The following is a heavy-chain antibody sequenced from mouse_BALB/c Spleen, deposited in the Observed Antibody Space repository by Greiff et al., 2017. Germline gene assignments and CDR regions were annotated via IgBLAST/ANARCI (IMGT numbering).Heavy chain of an antibody. Sequence: DVKLVESGGGLVQPGGSRKLSCAASGFTFSSFGMHWVRQAPEKGLEWVAYISSGSSTIYYADTVKGRFTISRDNPKNTLFLQMTSLRSEDTAMYYCARDRYDAMDYWGQGTSVTVSS. V-gene: IGHV5-17*02. CDR1: GFTFSSFG. CDR3: ARDRYDAMDY. J-gene: IGHJ4*01. D-gene: IGHD2-14*01. CDR2: ISSGSSTI.